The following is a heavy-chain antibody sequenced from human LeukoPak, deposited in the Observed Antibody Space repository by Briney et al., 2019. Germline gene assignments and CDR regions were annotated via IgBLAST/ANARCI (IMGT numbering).Heavy chain of an antibody. CDR3: AKLPTYYYDSSGYPTEGFDY. CDR1: GFTFSIYE. D-gene: IGHD3-22*01. CDR2: SSSGSTI. J-gene: IGHJ4*02. Sequence: GGSLRLSCAASGFTFSIYEMNWVRQAPGKGLEWVSSSSGSTIYYADSVKGRFTISRDNSKNTLYLQMNSLRAEDTAVYYCAKLPTYYYDSSGYPTEGFDYWGQGTLVTVSS. V-gene: IGHV3-48*03.